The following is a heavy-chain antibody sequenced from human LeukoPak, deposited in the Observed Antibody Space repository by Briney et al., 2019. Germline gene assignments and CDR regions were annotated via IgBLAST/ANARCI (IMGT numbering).Heavy chain of an antibody. D-gene: IGHD2-2*02. CDR3: ARDRAFYCSSTSCYTTHDAFDI. J-gene: IGHJ3*02. CDR1: GGSFSGYY. V-gene: IGHV4-34*01. CDR2: INHRGST. Sequence: SETLSLTCAVYGGSFSGYYWSWIRQPPGRGLEWIGEINHRGSTNYNPSLKSRVTISIDTSKKQFSLKVTSVTAADTAVYYCARDRAFYCSSTSCYTTHDAFDIWGQGTMVTVSS.